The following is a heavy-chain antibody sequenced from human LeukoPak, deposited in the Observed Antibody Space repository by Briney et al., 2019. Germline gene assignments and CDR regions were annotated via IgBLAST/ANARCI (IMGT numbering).Heavy chain of an antibody. Sequence: SVKVSCKASGGTFSSYAISWVRQAPGQGLEWMGGIIPIFGTANYAQKFQDRVTITTDESTSTAYMELSSLRSEDTAVYYCARDNYAGANWFDPWGQGTLVTVSS. V-gene: IGHV1-69*05. CDR2: IIPIFGTA. CDR1: GGTFSSYA. D-gene: IGHD1-7*01. CDR3: ARDNYAGANWFDP. J-gene: IGHJ5*02.